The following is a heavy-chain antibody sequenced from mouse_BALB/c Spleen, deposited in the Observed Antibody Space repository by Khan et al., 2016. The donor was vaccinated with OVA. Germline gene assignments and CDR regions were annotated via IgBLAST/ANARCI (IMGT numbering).Heavy chain of an antibody. V-gene: IGHV5-15*02. CDR3: ARGGVAY. CDR1: GFTFIDYG. Sequence: EVELVESGGGLVQPGGSRNLSCAASGFTFIDYGMAWVRQTPGKGPEWIAFISSVAYSIYYADTVTGRFTISRENAKYTLYLEMSSLRSDAIAMYYCARGGVAYWGQGTLVTVSA. J-gene: IGHJ3*01. CDR2: ISSVAYSI.